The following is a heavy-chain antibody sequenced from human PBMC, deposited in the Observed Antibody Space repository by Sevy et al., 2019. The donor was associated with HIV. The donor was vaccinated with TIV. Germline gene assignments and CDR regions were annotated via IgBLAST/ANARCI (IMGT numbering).Heavy chain of an antibody. Sequence: SETLSLTCEVFGDSMNSATYSWSWIRQPPGGGLEWIGYVYFSGGIYYNPSLESRVTISVDRSRNDFSLKLTSVTSADTAVYYCARAGAFGLLKNVFDLWGQGTTVTVSS. CDR1: GDSMNSATYS. J-gene: IGHJ3*01. CDR2: VYFSGGI. CDR3: ARAGAFGLLKNVFDL. V-gene: IGHV4-30-2*01. D-gene: IGHD2-21*01.